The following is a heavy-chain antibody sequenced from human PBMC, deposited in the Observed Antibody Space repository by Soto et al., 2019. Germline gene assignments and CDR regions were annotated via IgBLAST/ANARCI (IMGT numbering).Heavy chain of an antibody. Sequence: PSETLSLTCTVSGASISDYYWSWIRQPAGQALEWIGRVYVTGTTYFNPSLKSRVTMSVDTSNNQVSLKLSSVTAADSAIYYCARDGEYTSGWYSFDSWGQGTLVTVSS. V-gene: IGHV4-4*07. CDR2: VYVTGTT. CDR1: GASISDYY. J-gene: IGHJ5*01. CDR3: ARDGEYTSGWYSFDS. D-gene: IGHD6-19*01.